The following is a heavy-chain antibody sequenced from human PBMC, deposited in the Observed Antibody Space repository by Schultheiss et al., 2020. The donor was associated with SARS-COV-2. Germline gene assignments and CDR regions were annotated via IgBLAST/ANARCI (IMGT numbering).Heavy chain of an antibody. Sequence: GGSLRLSCAASGFTFSSYGMHWVRQAPGKGLEWVSAISGSGGSTYYADSVKGRFTISRDNAKNSLYLQMNSLRAEDTAVYYCARGSSSRVLNYWGQGTLVTVSS. V-gene: IGHV3-21*01. CDR1: GFTFSSYG. J-gene: IGHJ4*02. D-gene: IGHD6-6*01. CDR3: ARGSSSRVLNY. CDR2: ISGSGGST.